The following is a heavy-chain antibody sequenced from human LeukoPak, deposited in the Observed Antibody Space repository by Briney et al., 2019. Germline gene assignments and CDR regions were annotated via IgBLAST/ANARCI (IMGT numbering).Heavy chain of an antibody. CDR3: ARGSYYDWYYYMDV. Sequence: GGSLRLSCAACGFTFDDYGMSWVRQAPGKGLEWVSGINWNGGSTGYADSVKGRFTISRDNAKNSLYLQMNSLRAEDTALYYCARGSYYDWYYYMDVWGKGTTVTVSS. J-gene: IGHJ6*03. CDR1: GFTFDDYG. V-gene: IGHV3-20*04. CDR2: INWNGGST. D-gene: IGHD3-22*01.